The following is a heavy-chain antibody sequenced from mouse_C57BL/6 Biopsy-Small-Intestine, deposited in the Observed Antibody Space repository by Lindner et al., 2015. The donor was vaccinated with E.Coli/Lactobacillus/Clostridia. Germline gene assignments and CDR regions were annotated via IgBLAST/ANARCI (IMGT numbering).Heavy chain of an antibody. CDR1: GYTFPNYA. CDR3: ARDRILPKAAYYYYGMDV. J-gene: IGHJ1*01. D-gene: IGHD1-1*01. CDR2: IVPIFDRT. V-gene: IGHV1-63*01. Sequence: SVKVSCKASGYTFPNYAISWVRQAPGQGLEWMGGIVPIFDRTDYAQNFQGRVTITADKSTSTAYMELSRLRSEDTAIYYCARDRILPKAAYYYYGMDVWGQGTTVTVSS.